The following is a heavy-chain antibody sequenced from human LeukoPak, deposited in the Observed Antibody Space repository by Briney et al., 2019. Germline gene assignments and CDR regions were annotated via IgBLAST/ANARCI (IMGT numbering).Heavy chain of an antibody. CDR3: ETLIKVGASDY. Sequence: GGSLRLSCAASGITFSSYGMNWVRQAPGKGLEWVSSISSSSTYIYYADSVKGRFTISRDNAKNSLYLQMNSLRAEDTAVYYCETLIKVGASDYWGQGTLVTVSS. D-gene: IGHD1-26*01. V-gene: IGHV3-21*01. CDR1: GITFSSYG. J-gene: IGHJ4*02. CDR2: ISSSSTYI.